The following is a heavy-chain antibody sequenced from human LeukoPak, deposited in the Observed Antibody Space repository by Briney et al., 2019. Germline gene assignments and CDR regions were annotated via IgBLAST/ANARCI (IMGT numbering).Heavy chain of an antibody. CDR3: ARDGVQLSPYYYYGMDV. V-gene: IGHV3-9*01. D-gene: IGHD5-18*01. CDR1: GFTFDDYA. Sequence: SGGSLRLSCAASGFTFDDYAMHWVRQAPGKGLEWVSGISWNSGSIGYADSVKGRFTISRDNAKNSLYLQMNSLRAEDTAVYYCARDGVQLSPYYYYGMDVWGQGTTVTVSS. J-gene: IGHJ6*02. CDR2: ISWNSGSI.